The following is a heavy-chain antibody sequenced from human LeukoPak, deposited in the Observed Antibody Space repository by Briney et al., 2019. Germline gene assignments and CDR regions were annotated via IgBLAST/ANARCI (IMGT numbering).Heavy chain of an antibody. V-gene: IGHV4-39*01. J-gene: IGHJ4*02. CDR3: ARGVAIDFDY. Sequence: SETLSLTCTVSGGSIRSSSYYWGWIRQPPGKGLEWIGSIYYSGSTYYNASLKSRGTISVDTSKNQFSLKLNSVTPEDTAVYYCARGVAIDFDYWGQGTLVTVSS. CDR1: GGSIRSSSYY. D-gene: IGHD6-13*01. CDR2: IYYSGST.